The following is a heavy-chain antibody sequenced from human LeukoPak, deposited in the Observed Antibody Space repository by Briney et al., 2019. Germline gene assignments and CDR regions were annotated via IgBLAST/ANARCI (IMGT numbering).Heavy chain of an antibody. CDR2: IYPGDSDT. CDR3: ARRRIVGSGWYDGAFDI. D-gene: IGHD6-19*01. CDR1: GNNFTIYW. J-gene: IGHJ3*02. V-gene: IGHV5-51*01. Sequence: GASLKISCKSSGNNFTIYWIGGVRQVPGKGLEWMGIIYPGDSDTRYSPSFQGQVTMSADKSISTAYLQWSSLKASDTAIYYCARRRIVGSGWYDGAFDIWGQGTMVTVSS.